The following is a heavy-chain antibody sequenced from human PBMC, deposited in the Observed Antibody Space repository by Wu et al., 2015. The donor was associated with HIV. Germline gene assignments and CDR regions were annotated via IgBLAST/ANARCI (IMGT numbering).Heavy chain of an antibody. J-gene: IGHJ6*03. CDR1: GYIFTGYY. CDR2: INPNSGAT. D-gene: IGHD3-10*01. V-gene: IGHV1-2*02. Sequence: QVQLVQSGAEVKKPGASVKVSCKASGYIFTGYYMHWVRQAPGQGLEWMGWINPNSGATNYAQKLQGRVTMTTDTSTSTAYMELRSLRSDDTAVYYCARGGGSTMVRGVIVKTYYYYYYMDVWGKGTTVTVSS. CDR3: ARGGGSTMVRGVIVKTYYYYYYMDV.